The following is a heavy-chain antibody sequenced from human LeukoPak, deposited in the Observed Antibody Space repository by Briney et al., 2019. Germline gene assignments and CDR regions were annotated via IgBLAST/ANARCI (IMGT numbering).Heavy chain of an antibody. J-gene: IGHJ4*02. D-gene: IGHD2-2*01. Sequence: KPGGSLRLSCAASGFTFSSYSMNRVRQAPGKGLEWVSSISSSSGYIYYADSVKGRFTISRDNAKNSLYLQMNSLRAEDTAVYYCASSGNEVVPAAPFDYWGQGTLVTVSS. CDR2: ISSSSGYI. V-gene: IGHV3-21*01. CDR1: GFTFSSYS. CDR3: ASSGNEVVPAAPFDY.